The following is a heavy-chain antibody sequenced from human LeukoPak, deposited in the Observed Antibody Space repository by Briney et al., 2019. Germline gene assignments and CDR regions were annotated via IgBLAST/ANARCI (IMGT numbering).Heavy chain of an antibody. CDR3: ARAQDPTILSYFDY. V-gene: IGHV3-48*02. CDR1: GFTFSTYS. D-gene: IGHD5-24*01. Sequence: PGRSLRLSCAASGFTFSTYSMNWVRQAPGKGLEWVSYINPSGTTIYYADSVKGRFTISRDNAKNSLYLQMNSLRDEDTAVYYCARAQDPTILSYFDYWGQGTLVTVSS. J-gene: IGHJ4*02. CDR2: INPSGTTI.